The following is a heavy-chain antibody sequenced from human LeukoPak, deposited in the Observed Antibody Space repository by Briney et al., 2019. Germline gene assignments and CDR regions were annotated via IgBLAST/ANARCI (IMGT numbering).Heavy chain of an antibody. CDR2: ISGTGGST. Sequence: PGGSLRLSCAASGFTFSTYAMTWVRQAPGKGLEWVSLISGTGGSTYYADSVKGRFTISRDNSKNTLYLQMNSLRAEDTAVYYCARDRTHFYDSSGYPYPTPSYWGQGTLVTVSS. CDR1: GFTFSTYA. V-gene: IGHV3-23*01. J-gene: IGHJ4*02. CDR3: ARDRTHFYDSSGYPYPTPSY. D-gene: IGHD3-22*01.